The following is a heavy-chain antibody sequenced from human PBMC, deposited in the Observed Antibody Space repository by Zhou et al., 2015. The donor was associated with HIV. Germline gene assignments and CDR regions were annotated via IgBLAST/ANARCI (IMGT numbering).Heavy chain of an antibody. CDR3: ARNRVVRGVINNTFDY. V-gene: IGHV1-69*17. D-gene: IGHD3-10*01. CDR1: GGTFSSYA. J-gene: IGHJ4*02. CDR2: ITPMFEID. Sequence: QVQLVQSGAEVKKPGSSVKVSCKASGGTFSSYAISWVRQAPGQGLEWMGGITPMFEIDKYAQKFRTRLIITVDKSTSTAYMELSSLTSEDTAVYYCARNRVVRGVINNTFDYWGQGTLVTVSS.